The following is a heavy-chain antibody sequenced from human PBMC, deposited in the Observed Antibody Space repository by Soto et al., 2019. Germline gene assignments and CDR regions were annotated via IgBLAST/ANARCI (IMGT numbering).Heavy chain of an antibody. CDR3: ARQYTGSSYFDY. J-gene: IGHJ4*02. D-gene: IGHD6-13*01. V-gene: IGHV5-51*01. CDR2: IHPSDSDT. CDR1: GYRFTSDW. Sequence: PGESLKISCEGSGYRFTSDWVAWVRQMPGKGLEWMGIIHPSDSDTRYSPSFQGRVTMSADKSISTAYLQWSSLRASDTAMYYCARQYTGSSYFDYWGQGTLVTVSS.